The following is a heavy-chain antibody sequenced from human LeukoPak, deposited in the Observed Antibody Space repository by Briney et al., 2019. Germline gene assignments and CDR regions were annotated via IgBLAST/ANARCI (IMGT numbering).Heavy chain of an antibody. Sequence: GSLRLSCAASGFTFSSYEMNWVRQAPGKGLEWIGSIYYSGSTYYNPSLKSRVTISVDTSKNQFSLKLSSVTAADTAVYYCARADYGGNTRTVVFDYWGQGTLVTVSS. V-gene: IGHV4-39*07. J-gene: IGHJ4*02. D-gene: IGHD4-23*01. CDR1: GFTFSSYE. CDR2: IYYSGST. CDR3: ARADYGGNTRTVVFDY.